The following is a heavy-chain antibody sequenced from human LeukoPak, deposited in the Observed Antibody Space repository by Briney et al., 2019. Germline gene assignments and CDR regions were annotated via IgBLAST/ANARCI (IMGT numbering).Heavy chain of an antibody. CDR3: ACLTTADAFDI. D-gene: IGHD3-22*01. CDR2: IYDSGST. J-gene: IGHJ3*02. V-gene: IGHV4-59*01. Sequence: PSETLSLTCTVSGGSISSYYWSWIRQPPGKGLEWIGYIYDSGSTNYNPSLKRRVTISVDTSKNQFSLKLSSVTAADTAVYYCACLTTADAFDIWGQGTMVTVSS. CDR1: GGSISSYY.